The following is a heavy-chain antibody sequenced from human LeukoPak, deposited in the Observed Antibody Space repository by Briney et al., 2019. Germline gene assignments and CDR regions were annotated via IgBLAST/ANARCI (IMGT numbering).Heavy chain of an antibody. CDR1: GGSFSGYY. CDR3: ARHPRAGWDY. V-gene: IGHV4-34*01. J-gene: IGHJ4*02. CDR2: INHSGST. Sequence: PSETLSLTCAVYGGSFSGYYWSWIRQPPGKGLEWIGEINHSGSTNYNPSLKSRVTISVDTSKNQFSLKLSSVTAADTAVYYCARHPRAGWDYWGQGTLVTVSS. D-gene: IGHD2-15*01.